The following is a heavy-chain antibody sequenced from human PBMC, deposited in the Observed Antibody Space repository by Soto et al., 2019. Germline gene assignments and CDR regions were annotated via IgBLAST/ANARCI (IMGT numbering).Heavy chain of an antibody. J-gene: IGHJ4*02. V-gene: IGHV3-33*01. CDR3: ARNLRWEPQFDN. Sequence: QVQLVESGGGVVQPGTSLRLSCVASGFNFNTYGKHWVRQAPGKGLEWVAVIWFDESDNYYADSVKGRFTISRDSSKNTLYLHMNSPRDEDTAVYYCARNLRWEPQFDNWGQGTLVTVSS. CDR1: GFNFNTYG. D-gene: IGHD4-17*01. CDR2: IWFDESDN.